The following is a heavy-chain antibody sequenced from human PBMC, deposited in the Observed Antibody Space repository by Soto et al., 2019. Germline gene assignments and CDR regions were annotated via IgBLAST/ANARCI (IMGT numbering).Heavy chain of an antibody. J-gene: IGHJ4*02. Sequence: EVQLLESGGGLVQPGGSLRLSCAATGFTFSNYAMNWVRQAPGKGLEWVSVISGSGGSTYYADSAKGRFTISRDNSKNMLYLQMNSLRAEDTAVYYCASRSSGWYFDYWGQGTLVTVSS. D-gene: IGHD6-19*01. CDR3: ASRSSGWYFDY. CDR1: GFTFSNYA. CDR2: ISGSGGST. V-gene: IGHV3-23*01.